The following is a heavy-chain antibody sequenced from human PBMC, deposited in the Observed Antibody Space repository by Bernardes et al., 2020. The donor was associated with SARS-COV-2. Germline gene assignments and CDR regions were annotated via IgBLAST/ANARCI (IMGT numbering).Heavy chain of an antibody. J-gene: IGHJ4*02. D-gene: IGHD5-18*01. CDR3: ARAASPEQRGYSYGTDY. CDR2: INPSVAST. CDR1: GYTFTDFY. V-gene: IGHV1-46*01. Sequence: ASVKVSCKASGYTFTDFYMHWVRQAPGHGLEWMGLINPSVASTRYAQKFQGRVTMTRDTSTSTVFMEVSSLRSEDTAVYYCARAASPEQRGYSYGTDYWGQGTLVTVSP.